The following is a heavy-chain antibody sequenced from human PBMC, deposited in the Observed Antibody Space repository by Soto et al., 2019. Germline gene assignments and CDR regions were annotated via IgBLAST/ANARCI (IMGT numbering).Heavy chain of an antibody. J-gene: IGHJ4*02. CDR2: ISAHNGNT. V-gene: IGHV1-18*01. CDR3: ARGRYGDY. D-gene: IGHD1-1*01. CDR1: GYAFTTYG. Sequence: QVHRVQSGAEVKKPGASVKVSCKGSGYAFTTYGITWVRQAPGQGLEWMGWISAHNGNTNNTQKLQGRVTVTRDTSTTTAYMELRSLRSDDTAVYDCARGRYGDYGGQGALVTVSS.